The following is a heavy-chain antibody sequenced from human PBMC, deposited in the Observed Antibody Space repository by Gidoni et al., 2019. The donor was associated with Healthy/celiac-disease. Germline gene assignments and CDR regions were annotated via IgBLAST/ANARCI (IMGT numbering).Heavy chain of an antibody. D-gene: IGHD6-13*01. J-gene: IGHJ4*02. CDR3: ARTDSSSSPPCFDY. V-gene: IGHV2-26*01. Sequence: QVTLKESGPVLVKPTETLTLTCTVSGFSLSNARMGVSWIRQPPGKALEWLAHIFSNDEKSYSTSLKSRLTISKDTSKSQVVLTMTNMDPVDTATYYCARTDSSSSPPCFDYWGQGTLVTVSS. CDR2: IFSNDEK. CDR1: GFSLSNARMG.